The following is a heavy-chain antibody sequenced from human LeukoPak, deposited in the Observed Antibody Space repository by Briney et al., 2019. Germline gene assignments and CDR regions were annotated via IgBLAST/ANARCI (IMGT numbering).Heavy chain of an antibody. Sequence: GASVKVCCKASGYTFTVYYMPWVRQAPGQGIEWVGGINPNRGGTHYAQKFQGRVTMTRDTSISTAYTELSRLRSDDTAVYYCARVGDYYGLSYYFDYWGQGTLVTVSS. CDR3: ARVGDYYGLSYYFDY. V-gene: IGHV1-2*02. J-gene: IGHJ4*02. CDR2: INPNRGGT. CDR1: GYTFTVYY. D-gene: IGHD3-10*01.